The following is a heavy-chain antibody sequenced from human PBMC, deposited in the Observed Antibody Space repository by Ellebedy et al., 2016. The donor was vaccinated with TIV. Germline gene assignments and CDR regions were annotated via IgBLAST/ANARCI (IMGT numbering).Heavy chain of an antibody. CDR3: AKDREVGASTPLSSDY. V-gene: IGHV3-30*18. CDR2: ISYDGSNQ. Sequence: GGSLRLSCAASGFTFSSYGMHWVRQAPGKGLEWVAAISYDGSNQYYAVSLKGRFTISRDNSENTLSLQMNSLRPEDMAIYHCAKDREVGASTPLSSDYWGQGTLVTVSS. J-gene: IGHJ4*02. D-gene: IGHD1-26*01. CDR1: GFTFSSYG.